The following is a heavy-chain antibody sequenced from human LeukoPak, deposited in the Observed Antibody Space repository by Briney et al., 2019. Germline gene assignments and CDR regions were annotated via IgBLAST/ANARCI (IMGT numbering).Heavy chain of an antibody. D-gene: IGHD2-2*01. J-gene: IGHJ5*02. Sequence: GGSLGLSCAASGFTFSSYAMSWVRQAPGRGLEWVSAISGSGGSTYYAYSVKGRFTISRDNSKNTLYLQMNSLRAEDTAVYYCAKGAIVVVPAADNWFDPWGQGTLVTVSS. CDR3: AKGAIVVVPAADNWFDP. V-gene: IGHV3-23*01. CDR1: GFTFSSYA. CDR2: ISGSGGST.